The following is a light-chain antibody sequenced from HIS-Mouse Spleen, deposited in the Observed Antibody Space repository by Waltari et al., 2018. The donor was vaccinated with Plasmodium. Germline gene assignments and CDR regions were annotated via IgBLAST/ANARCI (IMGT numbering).Light chain of an antibody. CDR1: ALPKQY. CDR3: QSADSSGTPNWV. J-gene: IGLJ3*02. CDR2: KDS. V-gene: IGLV3-25*03. Sequence: SYELTQPPSVSVSPGPTARLTCSGDALPKQYAYWYQQQPGQAPVLVIYKDSERPSGIPERFSGSSSGTTVTLTISGVQAEDEADYYCQSADSSGTPNWVFGGGTKLTVL.